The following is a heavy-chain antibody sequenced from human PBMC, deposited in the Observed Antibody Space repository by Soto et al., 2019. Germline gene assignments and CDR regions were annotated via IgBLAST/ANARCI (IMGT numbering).Heavy chain of an antibody. CDR2: ISYDGSNK. D-gene: IGHD1-26*01. V-gene: IGHV3-30*18. Sequence: PGGSLRLSCAASGFTFSSYGMHWVRQAPGKGLEWVAVISYDGSNKYYADSVKGRFTISRDNSKNTLYPQMNSLRAEDTAVYYCAKDFERSFGSLYFDYWGQGTLVTVSS. CDR1: GFTFSSYG. CDR3: AKDFERSFGSLYFDY. J-gene: IGHJ4*02.